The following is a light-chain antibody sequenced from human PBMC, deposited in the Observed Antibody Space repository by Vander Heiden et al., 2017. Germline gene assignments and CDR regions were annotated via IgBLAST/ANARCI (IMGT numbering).Light chain of an antibody. CDR1: NSNIGSNT. CDR2: SNN. J-gene: IGLJ2*01. Sequence: QSVLPQAPSAPGTPGQMVIISCSRSNSNIGSNTVYWHQQLPGAAPKLLIDSNNGRPSGVPDRFSGSKSGTSASLAISGLQAEDEADYYCGAWDDRMNSPVFGGGTKLTVL. CDR3: GAWDDRMNSPV. V-gene: IGLV1-44*01.